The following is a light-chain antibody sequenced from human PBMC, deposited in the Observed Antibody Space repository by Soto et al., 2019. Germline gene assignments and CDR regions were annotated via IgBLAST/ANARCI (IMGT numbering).Light chain of an antibody. CDR2: GAS. CDR3: QQRNNWPPLT. CDR1: QSVSS. J-gene: IGKJ4*01. V-gene: IGKV3-11*01. Sequence: ETVLTQSPATLSLSPGERATLSCRASQSVSSLVWYQHKPGQAPRLLIYGASNRATGIPARFRGSGSGTDFTLTISSLEPEDFAVYYCQQRNNWPPLTFGGGTKVEIK.